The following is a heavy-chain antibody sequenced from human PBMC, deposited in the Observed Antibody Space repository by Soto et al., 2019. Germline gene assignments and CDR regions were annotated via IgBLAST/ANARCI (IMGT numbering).Heavy chain of an antibody. CDR1: GGSISTTNYY. Sequence: QLQLQESGPGLVKPSETLSLTCTVSGGSISTTNYYWGWIRQPPGKGLEWIGSIYYSGSTYYNPSLKSRVTISVDTSKNQFSLKLSSVTAADTAVYYCARHVTLTGYRSFDYWGQGTLVTVSS. V-gene: IGHV4-39*01. CDR3: ARHVTLTGYRSFDY. D-gene: IGHD3-9*01. CDR2: IYYSGST. J-gene: IGHJ4*02.